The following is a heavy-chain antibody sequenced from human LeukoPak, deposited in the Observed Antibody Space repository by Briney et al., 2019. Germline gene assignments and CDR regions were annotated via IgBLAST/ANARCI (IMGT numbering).Heavy chain of an antibody. J-gene: IGHJ4*02. V-gene: IGHV3-7*01. CDR3: ARGRFNYDSTGYSSFYY. CDR1: GVTFSSYW. CDR2: IKEDGSEK. D-gene: IGHD3-22*01. Sequence: GGSLRLSCAASGVTFSSYWMSWVRQAPGKGLEWVANIKEDGSEKYYVDSVKGRFTISRDNAKDSVYLQMNSLRAEDTAVYYCARGRFNYDSTGYSSFYYWGQGTLVTVSS.